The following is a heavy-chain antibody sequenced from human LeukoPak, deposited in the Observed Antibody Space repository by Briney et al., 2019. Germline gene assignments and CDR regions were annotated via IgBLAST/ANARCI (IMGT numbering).Heavy chain of an antibody. J-gene: IGHJ4*02. CDR3: AKDLPRYCSGGSCHNPDY. CDR1: GFTFSSYA. V-gene: IGHV3-23*01. CDR2: ISGSGGST. Sequence: PAGGSLRLSCAASGFTFSSYAMSWVRQAPGKGLEWVSAISGSGGSTYYADSVKGRFTISRDNSKNALYLQMNSLRAEDTAVYYCAKDLPRYCSGGSCHNPDYWGQGTLATVSS. D-gene: IGHD2-15*01.